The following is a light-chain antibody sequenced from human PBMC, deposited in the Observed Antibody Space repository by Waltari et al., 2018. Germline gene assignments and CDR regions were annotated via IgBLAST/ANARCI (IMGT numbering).Light chain of an antibody. V-gene: IGLV2-14*01. CDR3: SSQSSNNIVL. CDR1: SSDVGSYNS. CDR2: EVS. Sequence: QSALTQPAPVSGSPGQSVTISCTGTSSDVGSYNSVSWYQDHPVQGPNVIIYEVSDRPSAVSARFSGSNAGNTASLTICGIQAEDEADYYCSSQSSNNIVLFGGGTKVTVL. J-gene: IGLJ3*02.